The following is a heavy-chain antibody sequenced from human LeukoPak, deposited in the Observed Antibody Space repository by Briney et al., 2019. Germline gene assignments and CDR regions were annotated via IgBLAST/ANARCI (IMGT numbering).Heavy chain of an antibody. V-gene: IGHV1-69*04. CDR3: AAALGATSTGWFDP. Sequence: SVKVSCKASGYTFTSYGISWVRQAPGQGLEWMGRIIPILGIANYAQKFQGRVTITADKSTSTAYMELSSLRSEDTGVYYCAAALGATSTGWFDPWGQGTLVTVSS. CDR1: GYTFTSYG. D-gene: IGHD1-26*01. CDR2: IIPILGIA. J-gene: IGHJ5*02.